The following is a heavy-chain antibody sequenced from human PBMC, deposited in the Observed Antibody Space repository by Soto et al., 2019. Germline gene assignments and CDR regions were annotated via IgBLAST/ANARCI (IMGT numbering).Heavy chain of an antibody. V-gene: IGHV4-59*01. CDR1: GGSISGYY. D-gene: IGHD6-13*01. CDR2: IYYRGST. Sequence: SETLSLTCNVSGGSISGYYWSWIRQPPGKGLEYIGYIYYRGSTNYNPSLESRVTMSVDTSRNQFSLKVNSVTAADTAVYYCARQQLLPFYYALDVWGQGTTVTVSS. J-gene: IGHJ6*02. CDR3: ARQQLLPFYYALDV.